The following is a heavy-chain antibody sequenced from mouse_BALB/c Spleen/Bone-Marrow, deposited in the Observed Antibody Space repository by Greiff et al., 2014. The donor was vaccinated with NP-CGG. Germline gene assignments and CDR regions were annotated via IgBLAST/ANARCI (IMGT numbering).Heavy chain of an antibody. V-gene: IGHV1S81*02. D-gene: IGHD2-12*01. CDR3: TRSELRRGGYALDY. Sequence: QVQLKQSRAELVKPGASVKLSCKAPGYSFTSYWMHWVKQRPGQGLEWIGEISPSNGRSNYNEKFKSKATLTVDKSSSTAYMQLSGLTSEDSAVYYCTRSELRRGGYALDYWGLGTSVTVSS. CDR2: ISPSNGRS. CDR1: GYSFTSYW. J-gene: IGHJ4*01.